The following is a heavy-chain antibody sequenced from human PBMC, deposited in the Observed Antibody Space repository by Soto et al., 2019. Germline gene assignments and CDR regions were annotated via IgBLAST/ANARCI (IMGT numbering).Heavy chain of an antibody. CDR3: ARGVAPYYFDY. D-gene: IGHD2-15*01. CDR2: INAGNGNT. Sequence: QVQLVQSGAEEKKPGASVKVSCKASGYTFTSYAMHWVRQAPGQRLEWMGWINAGNGNTKYSQKFQGRVTITRDTSASTAYMELSSMRSEDTAVYYCARGVAPYYFDYWGQGTLVTVSS. CDR1: GYTFTSYA. V-gene: IGHV1-3*05. J-gene: IGHJ4*02.